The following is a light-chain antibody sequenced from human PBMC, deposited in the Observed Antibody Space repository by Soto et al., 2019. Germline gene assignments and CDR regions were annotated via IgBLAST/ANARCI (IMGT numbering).Light chain of an antibody. CDR2: DVT. Sequence: QSALTQPRSVSGSPGQSVTIPCTGTSSDVGGYNSVSWYQQHPGKASKLMIYDVTKRPSGVPDRFSGSKSGNTASLTISGLQADDEADYYCCSYAGSYTFVVFGGGTKLTVL. CDR1: SSDVGGYNS. J-gene: IGLJ2*01. CDR3: CSYAGSYTFVV. V-gene: IGLV2-11*01.